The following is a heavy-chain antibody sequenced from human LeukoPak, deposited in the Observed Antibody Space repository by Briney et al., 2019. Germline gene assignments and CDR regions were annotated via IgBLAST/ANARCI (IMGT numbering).Heavy chain of an antibody. D-gene: IGHD2-2*01. Sequence: PGGSLRLSCAASGFTFSSYWMYWVRQASGKGLVWVSRINSDGSTTSYADSVKGRFTISRDNAKNTLYLQMNSLRAEDTAVYYCTKDDDSTSYYFDYWGQGTLVTVPS. CDR2: INSDGSTT. V-gene: IGHV3-74*01. CDR3: TKDDDSTSYYFDY. CDR1: GFTFSSYW. J-gene: IGHJ4*02.